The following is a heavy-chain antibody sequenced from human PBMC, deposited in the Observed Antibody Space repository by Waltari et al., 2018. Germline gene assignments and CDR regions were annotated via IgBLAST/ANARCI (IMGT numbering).Heavy chain of an antibody. J-gene: IGHJ5*02. D-gene: IGHD1-26*01. CDR1: VASVSSYY. CDR2: IYSSGAT. V-gene: IGHV4-4*07. Sequence: QVQLQESGPGLVKPSETLSLTCTVSVASVSSYYWSWIRQPAGKGLEWIGRIYSSGATNYNASLNSRVTISVDQSRNHVSLTLISVTAADTAVYFCARDHMLLGGLDLWGQGTLVTVSS. CDR3: ARDHMLLGGLDL.